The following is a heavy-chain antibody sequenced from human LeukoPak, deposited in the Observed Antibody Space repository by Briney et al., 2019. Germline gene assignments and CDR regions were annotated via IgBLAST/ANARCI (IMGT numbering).Heavy chain of an antibody. V-gene: IGHV1-46*03. D-gene: IGHD3-3*01. Sequence: GASVKVSCKASGSTFTSYYMHWVRLAPGQGLEWMGIINPSGGSTSYAQKFQGRVNMTRDTSTSTVYMELSSLRSEDTAVYYCARGNLTYYDFWSGYHFDYWGQGTLVTVSS. CDR1: GSTFTSYY. J-gene: IGHJ4*02. CDR2: INPSGGST. CDR3: ARGNLTYYDFWSGYHFDY.